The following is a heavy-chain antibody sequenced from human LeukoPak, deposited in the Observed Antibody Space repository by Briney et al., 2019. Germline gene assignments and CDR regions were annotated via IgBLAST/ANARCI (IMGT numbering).Heavy chain of an antibody. D-gene: IGHD6-19*01. CDR2: ISSNGGSI. Sequence: GGSMRLSCAASGFTFSDYAMHWVRQAPGKELEYVSAISSNGGSIHYANSVKGRFTISRDNSKNTLYLQMDSLRAEDMAVYYCARDTCGCGSGWHLYWYFDLWGRGTLVTVSS. J-gene: IGHJ2*01. V-gene: IGHV3-64*01. CDR3: ARDTCGCGSGWHLYWYFDL. CDR1: GFTFSDYA.